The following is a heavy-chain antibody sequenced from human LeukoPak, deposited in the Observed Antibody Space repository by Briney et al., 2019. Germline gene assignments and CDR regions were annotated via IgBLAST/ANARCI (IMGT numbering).Heavy chain of an antibody. CDR1: GYTFTSYA. CDR3: ARAIAGAGSKGYFDY. CDR2: INPNSGGT. Sequence: ASVKVSCKASGYTFTSYAMNWVRQAPGQGLEWMGWINPNSGGTNYAQKFQDRVTMTRDTSISTAYMELSRLRSDDTAVYYCARAIAGAGSKGYFDYWGQGTLVTVSS. J-gene: IGHJ4*02. V-gene: IGHV1-2*02. D-gene: IGHD6-13*01.